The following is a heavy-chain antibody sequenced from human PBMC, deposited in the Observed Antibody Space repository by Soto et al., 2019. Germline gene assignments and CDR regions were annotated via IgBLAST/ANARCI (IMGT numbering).Heavy chain of an antibody. J-gene: IGHJ4*02. V-gene: IGHV1-69*01. D-gene: IGHD1-26*01. CDR2: IIPIFGTA. CDR3: ARVGVGAATTGLFDY. Sequence: QVQLVQSGAEVKKPGSSVKVSCKASGGTFSSYAISWVRQAPGQGLEWMGGIIPIFGTANYAQKFQGRVTVTADESASTAYMELSGLRSEETAVYYCARVGVGAATTGLFDYWGQGTLVTVSS. CDR1: GGTFSSYA.